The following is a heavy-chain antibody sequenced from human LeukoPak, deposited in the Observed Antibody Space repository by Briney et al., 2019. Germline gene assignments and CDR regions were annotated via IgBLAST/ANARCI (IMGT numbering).Heavy chain of an antibody. J-gene: IGHJ4*02. D-gene: IGHD3-22*01. CDR2: IKQDGSEK. CDR1: GGSISSYY. V-gene: IGHV3-7*03. Sequence: ETLSLTCTVSGGSISSYYWSWVRQAPGKGLEWVANIKQDGSEKYYVDSVKGRFTISRDNAKNSLYLQMNSLRAEDTAVYYCARLAYDSSGYYLIYFDYWGQGTLVTVSS. CDR3: ARLAYDSSGYYLIYFDY.